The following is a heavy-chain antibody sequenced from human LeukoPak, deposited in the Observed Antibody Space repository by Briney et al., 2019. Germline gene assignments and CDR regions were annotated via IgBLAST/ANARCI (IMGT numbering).Heavy chain of an antibody. Sequence: PSETLSLTCTVSGGSISSYYWSWIRQPPGKGLEWIGYIYYSGSTNYNPSLKSRVTISVDTSKNLFSLSLSSVTAADTAVYYCARHAVYSGDYSFWFDPWGLGTLVTVSS. CDR3: ARHAVYSGDYSFWFDP. CDR2: IYYSGST. CDR1: GGSISSYY. J-gene: IGHJ5*02. D-gene: IGHD1-26*01. V-gene: IGHV4-59*08.